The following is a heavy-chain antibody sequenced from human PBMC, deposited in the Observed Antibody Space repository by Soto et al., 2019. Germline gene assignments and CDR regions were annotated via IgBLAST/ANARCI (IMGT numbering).Heavy chain of an antibody. D-gene: IGHD3-22*01. CDR2: ISGSGGST. V-gene: IGHV3-23*01. J-gene: IGHJ4*02. Sequence: GGSLRLSCAASGFTFSSYAMSWVRQAPGKGLEWVSAISGSGGSTYYADSVKGRFTISRDNSKNTLYLQMYSLRAEDTAVYYCAKDSGITMIVVVPRSFDYWGQGTLVTVSS. CDR1: GFTFSSYA. CDR3: AKDSGITMIVVVPRSFDY.